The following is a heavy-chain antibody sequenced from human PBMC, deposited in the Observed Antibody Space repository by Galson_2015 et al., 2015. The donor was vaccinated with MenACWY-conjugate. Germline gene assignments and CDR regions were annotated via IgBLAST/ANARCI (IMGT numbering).Heavy chain of an antibody. CDR2: INSDGRGT. CDR1: GLTFSTYW. CDR3: ARLGGNYRTTSHFDY. D-gene: IGHD1-26*01. J-gene: IGHJ4*02. Sequence: LRLSCAASGLTFSTYWLHWVRQAPGKGLVWVSRINSDGRGTSYADSVKGRFTISRDNAKNTLYLQMNSLRAEDTAVYYCARLGGNYRTTSHFDYWGQGTLVTVSS. V-gene: IGHV3-74*01.